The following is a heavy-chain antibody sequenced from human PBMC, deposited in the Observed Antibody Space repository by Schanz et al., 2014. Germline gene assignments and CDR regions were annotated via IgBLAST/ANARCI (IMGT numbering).Heavy chain of an antibody. CDR3: AKVRYSSGWRGDYFDE. Sequence: DVHRLESGGGLVQPGGSLILSCAASEFTFSTDAMRWVRQAPGKGLEWLSVISASGGDTYYVDSVKGRFTISRDNSKNTLYLQMNSLRAEDTAVYYCAKVRYSSGWRGDYFDEWGQGTLVAVAS. D-gene: IGHD6-25*01. V-gene: IGHV3-23*01. CDR2: ISASGGDT. J-gene: IGHJ4*02. CDR1: EFTFSTDA.